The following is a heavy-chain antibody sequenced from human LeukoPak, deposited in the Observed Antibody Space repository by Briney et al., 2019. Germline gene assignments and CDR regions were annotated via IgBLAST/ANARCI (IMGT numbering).Heavy chain of an antibody. Sequence: GGSLRLSCAVSGFTFSNYSMNWVRQAPGKGLEWVSSISSGSTYMYYADSVKGRFTISRDNAKNSLYLQMNSLRVEDTAVYYCARCTTGRTFGSLREIKRSREIDYWGQGTLVTVSS. J-gene: IGHJ4*02. D-gene: IGHD1-1*01. CDR1: GFTFSNYS. V-gene: IGHV3-21*01. CDR2: ISSGSTYM. CDR3: ARCTTGRTFGSLREIKRSREIDY.